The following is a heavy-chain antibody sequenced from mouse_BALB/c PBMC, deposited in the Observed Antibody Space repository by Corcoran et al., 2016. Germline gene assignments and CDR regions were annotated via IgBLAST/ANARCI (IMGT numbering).Heavy chain of an antibody. D-gene: IGHD2-4*01. CDR1: GYTFTSYV. J-gene: IGHJ1*01. CDR2: INPYNDGT. Sequence: EVQLQQSGPELVKPGASVKMSCKASGYTFTSYVMHWVKQKPGQGLEWIGYINPYNDGTKYNEKFKGKATLTSDKSSSTAYMELSSLTSEDSAVYYCARRGMITLYWYFDVWGAGTTVTVSS. V-gene: IGHV1S136*01. CDR3: ARRGMITLYWYFDV.